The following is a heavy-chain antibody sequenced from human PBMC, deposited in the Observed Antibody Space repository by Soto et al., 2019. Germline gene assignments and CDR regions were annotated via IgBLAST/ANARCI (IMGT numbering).Heavy chain of an antibody. V-gene: IGHV6-1*01. CDR1: GDSVSSNSAA. CDR3: ARDKVVVVVAATRYYYYGMDV. D-gene: IGHD2-15*01. Sequence: SQTLSLTCAISGDSVSSNSAAWNWIRQSPSRGLEWLGRTYCRSKWYNDYAVSVKSRITINPDTSKNQFSLQLNSVTPEDTAVYYCARDKVVVVVAATRYYYYGMDVWGQGTTVTVSS. CDR2: TYCRSKWYN. J-gene: IGHJ6*02.